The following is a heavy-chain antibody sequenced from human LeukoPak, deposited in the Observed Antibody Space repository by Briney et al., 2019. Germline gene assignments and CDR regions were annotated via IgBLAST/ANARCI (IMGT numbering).Heavy chain of an antibody. D-gene: IGHD6-19*01. Sequence: GGSLRLSCTASGFTFGDYAINWVRQAPGKGLVWVSRINSDGSSTSYADSVKGRFTISRDNAKNTLYLQMNSLRAEDTAVYYCASSPGIAVVWGQGTLVTVSS. J-gene: IGHJ4*02. V-gene: IGHV3-74*01. CDR1: GFTFGDYA. CDR3: ASSPGIAVV. CDR2: INSDGSST.